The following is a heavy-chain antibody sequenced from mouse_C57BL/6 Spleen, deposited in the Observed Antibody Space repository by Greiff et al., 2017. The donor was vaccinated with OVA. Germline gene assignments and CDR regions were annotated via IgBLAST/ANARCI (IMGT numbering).Heavy chain of an antibody. CDR3: ARHYGKEDAMDY. J-gene: IGHJ4*01. CDR1: GFTFSSYG. V-gene: IGHV5-6*02. CDR2: ISSGGSYT. Sequence: EVKLEESGGDLVKPGGSLKLSCAASGFTFSSYGMSWVRQTPDKRLEWVATISSGGSYTYYPDSVKGRFTISRDNAKNTLYLQMSILKSEDTAMYYCARHYGKEDAMDYWGQGTSVTVSS. D-gene: IGHD2-1*01.